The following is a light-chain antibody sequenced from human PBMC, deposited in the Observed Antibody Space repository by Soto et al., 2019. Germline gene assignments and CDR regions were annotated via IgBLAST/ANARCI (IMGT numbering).Light chain of an antibody. Sequence: ETVMTQSPGTLSVAPGERATLSCRASLTVSRNLAWYQQKPGQAPRLLIYGAATRATGIPDRFSGSGAGTEFTLTISSRHTEDSAIYYCQQYRNWPPWTFGQGTRVEIK. CDR1: LTVSRN. CDR2: GAA. V-gene: IGKV3-15*01. CDR3: QQYRNWPPWT. J-gene: IGKJ1*01.